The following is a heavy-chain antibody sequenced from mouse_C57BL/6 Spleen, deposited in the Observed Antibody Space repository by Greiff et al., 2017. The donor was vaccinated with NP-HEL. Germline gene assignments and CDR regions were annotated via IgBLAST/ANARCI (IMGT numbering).Heavy chain of an antibody. CDR2: INPSSGYT. J-gene: IGHJ4*01. Sequence: QVHVKQSGAELAKPGASVKLSCKASGYTFTSYWMHWVKQRPGQGLEWIGYINPSSGYTKYNQKFKDKATLTAAKSSSTAYMQLSSLTYEDSAVYYCARGRDDYLYYYAMDYWGQGTSVTVSS. D-gene: IGHD2-4*01. CDR3: ARGRDDYLYYYAMDY. V-gene: IGHV1-7*01. CDR1: GYTFTSYW.